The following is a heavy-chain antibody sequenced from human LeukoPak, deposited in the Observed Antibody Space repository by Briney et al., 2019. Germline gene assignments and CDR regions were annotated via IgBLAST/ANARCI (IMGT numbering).Heavy chain of an antibody. V-gene: IGHV1-46*01. D-gene: IGHD1-26*01. CDR1: GYTFTTYY. J-gene: IGHJ6*03. CDR2: INPSGGST. CDR3: ARVRSGSYSYYNYYYMDV. Sequence: ASVRVSCKASGYTFTTYYMHWVRQAPGQGLEWMGIINPSGGSTSYAQKFQGRVTMTRDMSTSTVYMELSSLRSEDTAVYYCARVRSGSYSYYNYYYMDVWGKGTTVTVSS.